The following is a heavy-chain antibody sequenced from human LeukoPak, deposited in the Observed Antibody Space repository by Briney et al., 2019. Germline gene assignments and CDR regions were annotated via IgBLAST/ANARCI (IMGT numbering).Heavy chain of an antibody. J-gene: IGHJ6*03. Sequence: GGSLRLSCAASGFTFSSYEMNWVRQVPGKGLEWVSYISGSGSTIYYADSVKGRLTISGDNAKNSLYLQMNSLRAEDTAVYYCARVYYDILTGLDYYYMDVWGKGTTVTVSS. CDR1: GFTFSSYE. V-gene: IGHV3-48*03. CDR3: ARVYYDILTGLDYYYMDV. D-gene: IGHD3-9*01. CDR2: ISGSGSTI.